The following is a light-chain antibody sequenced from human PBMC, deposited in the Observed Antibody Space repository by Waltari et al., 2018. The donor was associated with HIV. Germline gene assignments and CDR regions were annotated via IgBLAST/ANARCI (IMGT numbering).Light chain of an antibody. Sequence: QSALTQPASVSGSPGQSITIPCTGTSSDVGGYNHVSWYQQHPGKAPKLMIYEVSNRPSGVSNRFSGSKSGNTASLTISGLQAEDEADYYCSSYTSSSTYVVFGGGTKLTVL. CDR3: SSYTSSSTYVV. V-gene: IGLV2-14*01. CDR2: EVS. CDR1: SSDVGGYNH. J-gene: IGLJ2*01.